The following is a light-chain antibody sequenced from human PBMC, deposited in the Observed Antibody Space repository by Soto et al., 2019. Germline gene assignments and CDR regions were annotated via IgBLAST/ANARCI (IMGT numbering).Light chain of an antibody. CDR3: RQGTRWTSGP. J-gene: IGKJ2*01. CDR1: HSLMYSDGISY. CDR2: KVS. V-gene: IGKV2-30*01. Sequence: DVVMTQSPLSLPVTLGQPASISCRSSHSLMYSDGISYLSWFQQRPGQSPRRLIYKVSNPDSRGPHTCSGSSTGTEFTLKISRVEADDVGVYYCRQGTRWTSGPLGQGTKLEIK.